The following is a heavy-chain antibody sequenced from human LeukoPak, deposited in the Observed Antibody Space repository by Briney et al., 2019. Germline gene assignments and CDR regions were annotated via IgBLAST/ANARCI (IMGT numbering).Heavy chain of an antibody. CDR3: ATVAPSSGWYWFDP. D-gene: IGHD6-19*01. CDR2: FDPEDGET. Sequence: ASVKVSCKVSGYTLTELSMHWMRQAPGKGLEWMGGFDPEDGETIYAQKFQGRVTMTEDTSTDTAYMELSSLRSEDTAVYYCATVAPSSGWYWFDPWGQGTLVTVSS. J-gene: IGHJ5*02. CDR1: GYTLTELS. V-gene: IGHV1-24*01.